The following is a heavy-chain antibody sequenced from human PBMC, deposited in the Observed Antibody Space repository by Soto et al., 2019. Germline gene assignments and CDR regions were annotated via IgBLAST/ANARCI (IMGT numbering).Heavy chain of an antibody. CDR1: GGSISSGGYY. V-gene: IGHV4-31*03. CDR2: IYYSGST. Sequence: SETLSLTCTVSGGSISSGGYYWSWIRQHPGKGLEWIGYIYYSGSTYYNPSLKSRVTISVDTSKNQFSLKLSSVTAADTAVYYSAIYTLTTAPTELGYGYFDHWGQRYMVTVSS. CDR3: AIYTLTTAPTELGYGYFDH. J-gene: IGHJ4*02. D-gene: IGHD4-4*01.